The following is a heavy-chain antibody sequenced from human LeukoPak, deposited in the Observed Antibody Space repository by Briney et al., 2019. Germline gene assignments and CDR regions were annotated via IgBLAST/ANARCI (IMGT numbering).Heavy chain of an antibody. Sequence: GGSLRLSCAASGFTFSSYSMNWVRQAPGKGLEWVSVFYSDGGTNYADSVKGRFTISRDESKNTLYLQMNSLRAEDTAVYYCARDGSDSSGYYFGLIWGQGTLVTVSS. CDR2: FYSDGGT. D-gene: IGHD3-22*01. CDR1: GFTFSSYS. CDR3: ARDGSDSSGYYFGLI. J-gene: IGHJ4*02. V-gene: IGHV3-66*01.